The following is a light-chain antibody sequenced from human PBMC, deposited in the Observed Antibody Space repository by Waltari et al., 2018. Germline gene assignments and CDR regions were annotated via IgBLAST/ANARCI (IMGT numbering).Light chain of an antibody. V-gene: IGLV2-14*03. J-gene: IGLJ1*01. Sequence: QAALTQAAPVSTSPEQAIAISCTGTSSDVGAPDYVFWYQQHPGKAPKLMIYDVHARPSGVSDRFSGSKSGNTASLTISGLQAEDEADYYCTSFTSTRTYVFGTGTKVTVL. CDR3: TSFTSTRTYV. CDR2: DVH. CDR1: SSDVGAPDY.